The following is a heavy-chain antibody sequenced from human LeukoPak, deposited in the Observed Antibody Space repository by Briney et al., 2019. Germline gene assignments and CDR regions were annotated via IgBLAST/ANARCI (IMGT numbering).Heavy chain of an antibody. J-gene: IGHJ5*02. CDR2: IYPKSGGT. CDR3: ARVSTSGYRDWLDP. Sequence: ASVKVSCKTSGYTFADYYIHWVRQAPGQGLEWMGWIYPKSGGTNSAQKFQGRVTMTRDTSISTAYMERSRLRFDDTAVYYCARVSTSGYRDWLDPWGQGTLVTVSS. V-gene: IGHV1-2*02. CDR1: GYTFADYY. D-gene: IGHD3-9*01.